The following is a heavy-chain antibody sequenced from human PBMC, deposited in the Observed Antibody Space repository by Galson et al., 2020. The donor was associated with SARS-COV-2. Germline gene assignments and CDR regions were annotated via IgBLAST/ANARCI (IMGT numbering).Heavy chain of an antibody. V-gene: IGHV3-23*01. J-gene: IGHJ4*02. CDR1: GFPFSGYA. Sequence: GGSLRLSCAASGFPFSGYALSWVRQAPGKGLEWVSAISGSGDNTVSADSVKGRFTISRDKSKSVMYLQMNSLRAEDTAVYYCAKDRGDFWSGYYHLLDYWGQGTLVTVSS. CDR3: AKDRGDFWSGYYHLLDY. D-gene: IGHD3-3*01. CDR2: ISGSGDNT.